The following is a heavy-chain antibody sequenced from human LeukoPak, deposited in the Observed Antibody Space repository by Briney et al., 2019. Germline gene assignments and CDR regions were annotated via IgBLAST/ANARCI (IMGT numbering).Heavy chain of an antibody. CDR2: IKQAGSEN. D-gene: IGHD5-24*01. CDR1: GFIFSSYW. V-gene: IGHV3-7*01. CDR3: ARETPRRGETRDGYR. Sequence: YPGGSLRLSCAASGFIFSSYWMTWVRQAPGKGLEWVANIKQAGSENSCVDSVKGRFTISRDNPKNLLFLQINSLRVEDTAVYYCARETPRRGETRDGYRWGQGTVVTVSS. J-gene: IGHJ4*02.